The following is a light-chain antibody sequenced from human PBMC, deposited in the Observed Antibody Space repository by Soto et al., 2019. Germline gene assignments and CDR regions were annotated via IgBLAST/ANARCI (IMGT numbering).Light chain of an antibody. CDR2: EVS. J-gene: IGLJ3*02. CDR1: SSDVGGYNF. Sequence: QSVLTQPASVSGSPGQSITISCTGTSSDVGGYNFVSWYQQHPGKAPKLIIYEVSNRPSGVSNRFSGSKSGNTASLTISGLQPEDEADYYCSSYTSSSALGVFGGGTKLTVL. CDR3: SSYTSSSALGV. V-gene: IGLV2-14*01.